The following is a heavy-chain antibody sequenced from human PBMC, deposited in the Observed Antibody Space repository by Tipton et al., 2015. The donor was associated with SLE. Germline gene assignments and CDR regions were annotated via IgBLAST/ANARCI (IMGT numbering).Heavy chain of an antibody. J-gene: IGHJ4*02. CDR2: IKQDGSEK. CDR1: GFTFSSYW. Sequence: SLRLSCTASGFTFSSYWMSWVRQAPGKGLELVANIKQDGSEKYYVDSVKGRFTISRDNAKNSLYLQMNSLRAEDTAVYFCARGQVQIWDYWGQGTLVTVSS. CDR3: ARGQVQIWDY. V-gene: IGHV3-7*01.